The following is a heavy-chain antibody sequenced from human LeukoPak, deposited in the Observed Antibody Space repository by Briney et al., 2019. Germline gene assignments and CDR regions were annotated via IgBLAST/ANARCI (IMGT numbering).Heavy chain of an antibody. CDR2: VHYSGDT. J-gene: IGHJ2*01. D-gene: IGHD2-2*01. CDR3: ARVYQWYCDL. CDR1: GGSITSYH. V-gene: IGHV4-59*01. Sequence: SETLSLTCTVSGGSITSYHWAWIRQSPGKGLESIGRVHYSGDTKYNPSLQSRVTMSLDASNNHFSLNLRSVTAADTAVYYCARVYQWYCDLWGRGTLVTVSS.